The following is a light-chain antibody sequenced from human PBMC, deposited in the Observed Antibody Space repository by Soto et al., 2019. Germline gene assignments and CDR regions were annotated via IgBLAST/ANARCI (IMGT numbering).Light chain of an antibody. Sequence: DIQVTQSPSSLSASIGDRVTITCRASQTIAKSLSWYQQKTGKAPKLLIYAASTLQSGVPSRISAWGFWTDFTLRISGLPRDDLATYYCLQTASAPATFGQGTRVEIK. V-gene: IGKV1-39*01. CDR3: LQTASAPAT. CDR1: QTIAKS. J-gene: IGKJ1*01. CDR2: AAS.